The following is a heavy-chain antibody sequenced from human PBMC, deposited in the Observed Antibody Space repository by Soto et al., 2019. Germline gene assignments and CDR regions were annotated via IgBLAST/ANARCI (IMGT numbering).Heavy chain of an antibody. J-gene: IGHJ4*02. CDR2: ISYDGSNK. V-gene: IGHV3-30-3*01. Sequence: QVQLVESGGGVVQPGRSLRLSCAASGFTFSSYAMHWVRQAPGKGLEWVAVISYDGSNKYYADSVKGRFTISRDNSKNTLYLQMNSLRAEDTAVYYCARDGRRYCSGGSCYSAYWGQGTLVTVSS. CDR3: ARDGRRYCSGGSCYSAY. D-gene: IGHD2-15*01. CDR1: GFTFSSYA.